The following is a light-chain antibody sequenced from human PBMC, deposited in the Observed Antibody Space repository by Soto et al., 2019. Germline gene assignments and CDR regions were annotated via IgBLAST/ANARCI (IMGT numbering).Light chain of an antibody. CDR2: DVT. Sequence: ALTQPASVYRSPRHSSTITCTGTSSDVGGYNYVSWYQQHPGKGPNLMIYDVTNRPSGVSNRFSGSKSGNTASLTISGLQAEDEADYYWSPYTSSSTLCVFGTVTKFTVL. CDR3: SPYTSSSTLCV. CDR1: SSDVGGYNY. V-gene: IGLV2-14*01. J-gene: IGLJ1*01.